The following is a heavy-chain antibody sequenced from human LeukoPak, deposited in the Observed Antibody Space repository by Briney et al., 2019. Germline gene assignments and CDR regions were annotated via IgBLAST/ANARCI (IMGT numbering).Heavy chain of an antibody. CDR3: AREVAAAGTHEYYYYGMDV. J-gene: IGHJ6*02. Sequence: ASVKVSCQASGYTFSNHDFDWVRQAPGQGLEWMGWISAYNGNTNYAQKLQGRVTMTTDTSTSTAYMELRSLRSDDTAVYYCAREVAAAGTHEYYYYGMDVWGQGTTVTVSS. CDR1: GYTFSNHD. CDR2: ISAYNGNT. V-gene: IGHV1-18*01. D-gene: IGHD6-13*01.